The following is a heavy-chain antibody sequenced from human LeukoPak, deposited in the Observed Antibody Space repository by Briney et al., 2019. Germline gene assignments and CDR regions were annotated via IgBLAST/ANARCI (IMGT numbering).Heavy chain of an antibody. V-gene: IGHV5-51*01. CDR1: GYSFTSYW. CDR3: ARVEAVAGTFHYMDV. J-gene: IGHJ6*03. Sequence: GESLKISCKGSGYSFTSYWIGWVRQMPGKGLEWMGIIYPGDSDTRYSPSFQGQVTISADKSISTAYLQWSSLKASDTAMYYCARVEAVAGTFHYMDVWGKGTTVTVSS. D-gene: IGHD6-19*01. CDR2: IYPGDSDT.